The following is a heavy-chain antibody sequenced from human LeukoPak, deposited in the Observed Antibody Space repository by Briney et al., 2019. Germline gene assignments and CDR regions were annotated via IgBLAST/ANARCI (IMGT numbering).Heavy chain of an antibody. Sequence: GGSVKVSCKFSVYTLTELLMHWVRQAPGKGGEWMGGFYPEDGETIYAQKFRGRVTLTEETSTETPYMCVSSLRSADTAGYYCATEVLGYSSGWYYFDYWGQGTLVTVSS. V-gene: IGHV1-24*01. CDR3: ATEVLGYSSGWYYFDY. CDR1: VYTLTELL. CDR2: FYPEDGET. D-gene: IGHD6-19*01. J-gene: IGHJ4*02.